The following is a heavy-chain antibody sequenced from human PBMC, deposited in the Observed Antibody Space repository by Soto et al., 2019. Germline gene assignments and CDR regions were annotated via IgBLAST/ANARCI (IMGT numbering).Heavy chain of an antibody. D-gene: IGHD3-22*01. CDR1: GFTFSDYY. CDR3: ARVDYDSSGYYDY. J-gene: IGHJ4*02. Sequence: GGSLRLSCAASGFTFSDYYMSWIRQAPGKGLEWVSYISSSSSYTNYADSVKGRFTISRDNAKNSLYLQMNSLRAEDTAVYYCARVDYDSSGYYDYWGQGTLVTAPQ. CDR2: ISSSSSYT. V-gene: IGHV3-11*06.